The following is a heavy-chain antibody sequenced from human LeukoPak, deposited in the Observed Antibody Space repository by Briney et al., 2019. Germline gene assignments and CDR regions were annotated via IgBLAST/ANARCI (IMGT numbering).Heavy chain of an antibody. V-gene: IGHV4-34*01. CDR1: GGSFSGYY. CDR3: ARGPSLYYYSYGMDV. Sequence: SETLSLTCAVYGGSFSGYYWSWIRQPPGKGLEWIGEINHSGSTNYNPSLKSRVTISVDTSKNQFSLKLSSVTAADTAVYYCARGPSLYYYSYGMDVWGQGTTVTVSS. CDR2: INHSGST. J-gene: IGHJ6*02.